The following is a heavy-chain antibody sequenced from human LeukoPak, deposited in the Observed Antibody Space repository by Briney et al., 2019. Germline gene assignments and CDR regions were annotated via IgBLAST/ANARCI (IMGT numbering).Heavy chain of an antibody. CDR3: ARVKAAAATRWFDP. V-gene: IGHV4-30-4*08. CDR2: IYYSGST. Sequence: LQTLSLTCTVSGGSLSSGDYYWSWIRQPPGKGLEWIGYIYYSGSTYYNPSLKSRVTISVDTSKNQFSLKLSSVTAADTAVYYCARVKAAAATRWFDPWGQGTLVTVSS. J-gene: IGHJ5*02. CDR1: GGSLSSGDYY. D-gene: IGHD6-13*01.